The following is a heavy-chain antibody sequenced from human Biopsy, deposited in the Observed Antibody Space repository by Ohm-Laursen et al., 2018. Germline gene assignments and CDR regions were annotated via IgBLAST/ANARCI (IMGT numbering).Heavy chain of an antibody. CDR3: ARAVGIAAAPIDY. Sequence: SLRLSCAASGFPVSDYYMSWIRQAPGRGLEWVSDINSSGSTKYHAVSVEGRFTISRDNAMNSVYLQMNSLRGEDTAVYYCARAVGIAAAPIDYWGQGTLVTVSS. J-gene: IGHJ4*02. D-gene: IGHD2-15*01. V-gene: IGHV3-11*01. CDR2: INSSGSTK. CDR1: GFPVSDYY.